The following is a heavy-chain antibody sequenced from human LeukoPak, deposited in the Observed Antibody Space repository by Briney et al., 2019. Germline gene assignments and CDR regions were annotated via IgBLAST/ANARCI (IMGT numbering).Heavy chain of an antibody. V-gene: IGHV3-23*01. CDR1: GYTFCSYA. CDR3: AKEQGYYVDYVGVY. CDR2: IRGSCGST. J-gene: IGHJ4*02. Sequence: GGSLRLSRAASGYTFCSYAVSWVPQAPGKGLEWVSAIRGSCGSTYYADSVKGRYTISRDNSKNTLYLQMNNLRAEDTAVYCCAKEQGYYVDYVGVYWGQGTVVSVSS. D-gene: IGHD4-17*01.